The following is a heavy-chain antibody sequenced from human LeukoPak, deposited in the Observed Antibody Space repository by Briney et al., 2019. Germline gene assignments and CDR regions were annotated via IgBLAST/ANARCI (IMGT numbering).Heavy chain of an antibody. J-gene: IGHJ4*02. CDR3: ARGTTVVTPVFDY. V-gene: IGHV3-74*01. D-gene: IGHD4-23*01. CDR2: INSDGSST. Sequence: GGSLRLSCAASGFTFSSYWMHWVRQAPGKGLVWVSRINSDGSSTSYADSVKGRFTISRDNAKNTLYLQMNSLRAEDTAVYYRARGTTVVTPVFDYWGQGTLVTVSS. CDR1: GFTFSSYW.